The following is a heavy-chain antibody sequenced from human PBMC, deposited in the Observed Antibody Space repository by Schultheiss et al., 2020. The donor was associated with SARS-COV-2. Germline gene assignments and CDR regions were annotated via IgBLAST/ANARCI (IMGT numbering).Heavy chain of an antibody. CDR2: ISSSSSYI. Sequence: GGSLRLSCAASGFTFDDYGMSWVRQAPGKGLEWVSSISSSSSYIYYADSVKGRFTISRDNAKNSLYLQMNSLRAEDTAVYYCARDYSGYDSYFDYWGQGTLVTVSS. CDR1: GFTFDDYG. V-gene: IGHV3-21*01. D-gene: IGHD5-12*01. J-gene: IGHJ4*02. CDR3: ARDYSGYDSYFDY.